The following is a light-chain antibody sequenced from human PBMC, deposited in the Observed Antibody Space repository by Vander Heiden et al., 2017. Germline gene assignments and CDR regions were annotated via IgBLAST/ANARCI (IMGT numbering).Light chain of an antibody. CDR2: SAS. Sequence: DIPMTQSPSSLSAFVGERVTLTCRANHNVTTYLNWYQQKPGKAPRLLIYSASNLQSGIPPRFSGSGSGTDFTLTIGSLQPEDLATYYCQQSYRTPGTFGQGTKLEIK. CDR1: HNVTTY. V-gene: IGKV1-39*01. CDR3: QQSYRTPGT. J-gene: IGKJ2*01.